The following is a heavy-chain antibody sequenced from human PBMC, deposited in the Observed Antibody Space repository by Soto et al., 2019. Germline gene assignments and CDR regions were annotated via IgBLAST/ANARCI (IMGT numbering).Heavy chain of an antibody. Sequence: PSETLSLTCTVSGDSISSGGYYWSWIRQHPGKGLEWIGYIYYSGSTYYNPSLKSRVTISVDTSKNQFSLKLSSVTAADTAVYYCARVCGGDCHYGMDVWGQGTTVTVSS. CDR1: GDSISSGGYY. CDR2: IYYSGST. CDR3: ARVCGGDCHYGMDV. V-gene: IGHV4-31*03. J-gene: IGHJ6*02. D-gene: IGHD2-21*02.